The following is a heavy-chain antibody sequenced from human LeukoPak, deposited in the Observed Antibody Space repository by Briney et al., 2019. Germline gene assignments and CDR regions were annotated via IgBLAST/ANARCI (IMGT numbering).Heavy chain of an antibody. J-gene: IGHJ4*02. CDR3: ARTPSYAGYFDY. CDR1: GGSISSYY. V-gene: IGHV4-4*09. D-gene: IGHD3-9*01. Sequence: SETLSLTCTVFGGSISSYYWSWIRQPPGKGLEWIGYTYTSGSTSYNPSLKSRVTISVDTSKNQFSLKLRSVTAADTAVYYCARTPSYAGYFDYWGQGTLVSVSS. CDR2: TYTSGST.